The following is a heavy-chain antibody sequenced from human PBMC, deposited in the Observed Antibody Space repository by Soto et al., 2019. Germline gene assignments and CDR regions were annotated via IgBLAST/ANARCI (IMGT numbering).Heavy chain of an antibody. CDR3: ARDRRIHFFSSNKSYYFDY. CDR2: INPSGGST. Sequence: ASVKVSCKASGYTFTSYYMHWVRQAPGQGLEWMGIINPSGGSTSYAQKFQGRVTMTRDTSTSTVYMELSSLRSEDTAVYYCARDRRIHFFSSNKSYYFDYWGQGTLVTVSS. CDR1: GYTFTSYY. J-gene: IGHJ4*02. V-gene: IGHV1-46*01.